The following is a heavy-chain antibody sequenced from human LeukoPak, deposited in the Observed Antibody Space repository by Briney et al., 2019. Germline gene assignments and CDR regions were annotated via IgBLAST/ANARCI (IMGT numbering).Heavy chain of an antibody. CDR2: IYYSGST. Sequence: SETLSLTCTVSGGSISSSSYYWGWIRQPPGKGLEWIGSIYYSGSTYYNPSLKSRVTISVDTSKNQFSLKLSSVTAADTAVYYCARGGTMVRGVPFDYWGQGTLVTVSS. CDR3: ARGGTMVRGVPFDY. D-gene: IGHD3-10*01. J-gene: IGHJ4*02. V-gene: IGHV4-39*07. CDR1: GGSISSSSYY.